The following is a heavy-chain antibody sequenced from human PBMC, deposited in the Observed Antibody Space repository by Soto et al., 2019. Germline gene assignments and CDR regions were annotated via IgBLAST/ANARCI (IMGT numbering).Heavy chain of an antibody. D-gene: IGHD3-9*01. Sequence: GGSLRLSCAASGFTFSSYAMSWVRQAPGKGLEWVSAISGSGGSTYYADSVKGRFTISRDNSKNTLYLQMNSLRAEDTAVYYCCDILTGYYNLGAFDIWGQGTMVTVSS. CDR2: ISGSGGST. V-gene: IGHV3-23*01. CDR3: CDILTGYYNLGAFDI. CDR1: GFTFSSYA. J-gene: IGHJ3*02.